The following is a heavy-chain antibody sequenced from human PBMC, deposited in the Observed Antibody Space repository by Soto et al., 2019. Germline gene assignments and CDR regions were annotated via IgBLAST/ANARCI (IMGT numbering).Heavy chain of an antibody. CDR1: GFTFSSYG. Sequence: GGSLRLSWAASGFTFSSYGMHWFRQAPGKGLEWVAVIWYDGSNKYYADSVKGRFTISRDNSKNTLYLQMNSLRAEDTAVYYCARDRVAGTHYFDYWGQGTLVTVSS. CDR3: ARDRVAGTHYFDY. D-gene: IGHD6-19*01. V-gene: IGHV3-33*01. CDR2: IWYDGSNK. J-gene: IGHJ4*02.